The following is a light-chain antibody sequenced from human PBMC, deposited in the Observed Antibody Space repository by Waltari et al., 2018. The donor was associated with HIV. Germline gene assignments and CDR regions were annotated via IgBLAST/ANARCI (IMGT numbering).Light chain of an antibody. Sequence: QSALTQPRSVSGSPGQSVTISCTGTSSDVGVYNFVSWYQQHPGKAPKLMIFEVSNRPSGVSNRFSGSKSVNTASLTISGLQAEDEADYYCSSYTTRSTPDPNWVFGGGTKLTVL. V-gene: IGLV2-14*01. J-gene: IGLJ3*02. CDR2: EVS. CDR1: SSDVGVYNF. CDR3: SSYTTRSTPDPNWV.